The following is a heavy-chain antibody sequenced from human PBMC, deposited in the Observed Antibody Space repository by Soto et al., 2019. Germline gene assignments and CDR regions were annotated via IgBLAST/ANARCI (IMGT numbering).Heavy chain of an antibody. D-gene: IGHD2-2*01. CDR2: IKQDGSEK. Sequence: ESGGGLVQPGGSLRLSCAASGLTFSSFWMSWVRQAPGKGLEWVANIKQDGSEKYYVDSVKGRFTISRDNAKNSLHLQMNSLRAEDTAIYYCATNLWTRYFDYWGQGTLATVSS. J-gene: IGHJ4*02. V-gene: IGHV3-7*05. CDR3: ATNLWTRYFDY. CDR1: GLTFSSFW.